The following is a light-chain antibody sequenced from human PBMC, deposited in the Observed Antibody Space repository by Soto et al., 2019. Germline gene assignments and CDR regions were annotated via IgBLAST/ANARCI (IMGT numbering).Light chain of an antibody. Sequence: QSVLTQPASVSGSPGQSITISCTGTSRDVGGYNYVSWYQHHPGKAPKLMIYDVSNRPSGVSNRFSGSKSANTASLTISGLQAEDEADYYCSSYTSSSTLLYVFGTGTKLTVL. CDR3: SSYTSSSTLLYV. CDR1: SRDVGGYNY. J-gene: IGLJ1*01. V-gene: IGLV2-14*03. CDR2: DVS.